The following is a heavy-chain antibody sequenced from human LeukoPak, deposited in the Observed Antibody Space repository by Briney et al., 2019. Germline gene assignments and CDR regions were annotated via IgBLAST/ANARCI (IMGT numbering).Heavy chain of an antibody. CDR2: IYHSGST. J-gene: IGHJ5*02. CDR3: ARVGLDRYCSGGSCSNWFDP. V-gene: IGHV4-30-2*01. Sequence: PSETLSLTCSVSGGSINSYYWSWIRQPPGKGLEWIGYIYHSGSTYYNPSLKSRVTISVDRSKNQFSLKLSSVTAADTAVYYCARVGLDRYCSGGSCSNWFDPWGQGTLVTVSS. D-gene: IGHD2-15*01. CDR1: GGSINSYY.